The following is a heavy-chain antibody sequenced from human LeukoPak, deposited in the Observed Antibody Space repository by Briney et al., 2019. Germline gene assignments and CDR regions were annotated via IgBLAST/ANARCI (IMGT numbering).Heavy chain of an antibody. D-gene: IGHD1-14*01. J-gene: IGHJ5*02. V-gene: IGHV4-4*07. CDR1: GGSISSYY. Sequence: PSETLSLTCTVSGGSISSYYWSWIRHPAGTGLEWIGRIYASGSTNYNPSLKSRVTMSVDTSKNQFSLKLSSVTAADTAVYYCARNRVSWFDPWGQGTLVTVSS. CDR2: IYASGST. CDR3: ARNRVSWFDP.